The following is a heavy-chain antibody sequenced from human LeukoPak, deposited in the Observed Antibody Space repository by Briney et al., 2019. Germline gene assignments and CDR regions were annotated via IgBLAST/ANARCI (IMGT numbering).Heavy chain of an antibody. Sequence: SETPSLTCTVSGGSVSSNTHYWAWIRQPPGKGLEWIGTIYHSGSTYYNPSLKSRVTMSVDTSKNQFSLKLSSVTAADTAVYYCARPMYCSSTACRPIYWGQGTLVTVSS. CDR2: IYHSGST. V-gene: IGHV4-39*01. J-gene: IGHJ4*02. D-gene: IGHD2-2*01. CDR1: GGSVSSNTHY. CDR3: ARPMYCSSTACRPIY.